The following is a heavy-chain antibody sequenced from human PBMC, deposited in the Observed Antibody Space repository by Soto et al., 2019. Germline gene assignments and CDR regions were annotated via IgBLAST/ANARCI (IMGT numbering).Heavy chain of an antibody. Sequence: GGSLRLSCAASGFTFSNYGMNWVRQAPGKGLEWVSSISSSSSYIYYADSVKGRFTISRDNAKNSLYLQMNSLRAEDTAVYYCARDAGDSSGYYYPYYYYGMDVWGQGTTVTVSS. CDR3: ARDAGDSSGYYYPYYYYGMDV. D-gene: IGHD3-22*01. V-gene: IGHV3-21*01. CDR1: GFTFSNYG. J-gene: IGHJ6*02. CDR2: ISSSSSYI.